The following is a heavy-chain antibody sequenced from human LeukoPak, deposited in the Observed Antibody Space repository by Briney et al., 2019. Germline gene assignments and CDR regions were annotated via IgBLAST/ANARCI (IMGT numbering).Heavy chain of an antibody. CDR3: ARDVGGDFWSRDYYMDV. D-gene: IGHD3-3*01. J-gene: IGHJ6*03. CDR1: GYTFSDHY. CDR2: INPKNGGT. V-gene: IGHV1-2*02. Sequence: GASVKVSCKPSGYTFSDHYMHWVRQAPGQGLEWMAWINPKNGGTTYAPKFQGRVTLTRDTSISTFYMELSRLTSDDTAVYYCARDVGGDFWSRDYYMDVWGKGTTVTVS.